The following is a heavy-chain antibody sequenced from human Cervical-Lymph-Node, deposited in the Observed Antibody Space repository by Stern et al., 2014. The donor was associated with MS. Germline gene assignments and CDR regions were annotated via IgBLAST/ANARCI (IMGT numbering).Heavy chain of an antibody. CDR2: LIPFFGAT. CDR3: ALRRSYYVY. J-gene: IGHJ4*02. Sequence: DQLVESGSEVKKPGSSVKVSCKPSGDTFSSYALSWVRQAPGQGLEWVGGLIPFFGATRYAQKFQGRVTITPEESTGTAFMELSNLTSDDTAVYYCALRRSYYVYWGKGTLISVSS. D-gene: IGHD4-11*01. CDR1: GDTFSSYA. V-gene: IGHV1-69*01.